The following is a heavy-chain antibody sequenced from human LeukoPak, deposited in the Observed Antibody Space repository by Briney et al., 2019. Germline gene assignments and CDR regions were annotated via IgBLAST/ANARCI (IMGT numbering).Heavy chain of an antibody. CDR1: GGSISSSSYY. V-gene: IGHV4-39*01. D-gene: IGHD3-9*01. CDR2: IYYSGST. Sequence: SETLSLTCTVSGGSISSSSYYWGWIRQPPGKGLGWIGSIYYSGSTYYNPSLKSRVTISVDTSKNQFSLKLSSVAAADTAVYYCARLYYDILTGYNWFDPWGQGTLVTVSS. CDR3: ARLYYDILTGYNWFDP. J-gene: IGHJ5*02.